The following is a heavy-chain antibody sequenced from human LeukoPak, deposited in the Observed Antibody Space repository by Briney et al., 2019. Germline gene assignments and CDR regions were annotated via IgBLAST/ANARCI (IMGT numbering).Heavy chain of an antibody. V-gene: IGHV3-23*01. Sequence: GGSLRLSCAASGFTFSSYAMSWVRQAPGKGLGWVSALSGSGGSTYYADSVQGRFTISRDNSKNTLYLQMNSLRAEDTAVYYCAKEISSGWYRGYYFDYWGQGTLVTVSS. J-gene: IGHJ4*02. CDR3: AKEISSGWYRGYYFDY. D-gene: IGHD6-19*01. CDR1: GFTFSSYA. CDR2: LSGSGGST.